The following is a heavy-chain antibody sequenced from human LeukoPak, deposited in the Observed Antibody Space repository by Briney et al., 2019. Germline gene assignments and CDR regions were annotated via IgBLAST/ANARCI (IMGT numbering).Heavy chain of an antibody. Sequence: GGSLRLSCAASGFTFSSYAMSWVRQAPGKGLEWVSAISGSGGSTYYADSVKGRFTISRDNSKNTLYLQMNSLRAEDTAVYYCARGNYDFWSGKENYFDYWGQGTLVTVSS. CDR2: ISGSGGST. CDR3: ARGNYDFWSGKENYFDY. V-gene: IGHV3-23*01. D-gene: IGHD3-3*01. CDR1: GFTFSSYA. J-gene: IGHJ4*02.